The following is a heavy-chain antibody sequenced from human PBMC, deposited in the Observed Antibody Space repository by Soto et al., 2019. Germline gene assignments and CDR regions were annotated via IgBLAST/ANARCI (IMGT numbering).Heavy chain of an antibody. CDR2: IYYSGTT. CDR3: AASCVACGGFNYYGMDV. V-gene: IGHV4-31*03. J-gene: IGHJ6*02. Sequence: QVQLQESGPGQVKPSQTLSLTCTVSGGSISSGGYYWYWIRQHPGKGLEWIGYIYYSGTTYYNPSLKSRVTISVDTSKNQFSLKLSSVTAADTAVYYCAASCVACGGFNYYGMDVWGQGTTVTVSS. CDR1: GGSISSGGYY. D-gene: IGHD2-21*01.